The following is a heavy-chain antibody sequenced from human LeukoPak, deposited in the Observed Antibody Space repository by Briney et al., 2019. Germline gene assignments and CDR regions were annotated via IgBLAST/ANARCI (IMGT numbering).Heavy chain of an antibody. V-gene: IGHV3-21*01. Sequence: GGSLRLSCAASGFTFSSYSMNWVRQAPGKGLEWVSSISSSSSYIYYADSVKGRFTISRDNAKNSLYLQMNSLRAEDTAVYYCARYIAAVSGVGRYFDYWGQGTLVTVSS. CDR3: ARYIAAVSGVGRYFDY. D-gene: IGHD6-13*01. CDR2: ISSSSSYI. CDR1: GFTFSSYS. J-gene: IGHJ4*02.